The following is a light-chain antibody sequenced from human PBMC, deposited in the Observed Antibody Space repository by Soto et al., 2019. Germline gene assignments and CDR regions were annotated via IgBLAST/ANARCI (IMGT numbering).Light chain of an antibody. CDR1: SSDVGTYNF. J-gene: IGLJ1*01. V-gene: IGLV2-11*01. Sequence: QSALTQPRSVSGSPGQSVTISCTGTSSDVGTYNFVSWYQQHPGKAPKFMIYDVTKRPSGVPDRFSGSKSGNTASLTISGLQAEDEADYYCCSYVGSYTSYVFGTGTKVTFL. CDR3: CSYVGSYTSYV. CDR2: DVT.